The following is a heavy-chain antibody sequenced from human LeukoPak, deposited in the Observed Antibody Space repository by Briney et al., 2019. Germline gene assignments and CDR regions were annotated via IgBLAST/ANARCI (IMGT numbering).Heavy chain of an antibody. D-gene: IGHD5-12*01. V-gene: IGHV4-34*01. CDR2: INHSGST. CDR1: GGSFSDYY. Sequence: SETLSLTCAVYGGSFSDYYWSWIRQSPGKGLQWIGEINHSGSTNYDPSLESRVTISVDTSKNQFSLKLSSVTAADTAVYYCARVDGLRHQSDYWGQGTLVTVSS. CDR3: ARVDGLRHQSDY. J-gene: IGHJ4*02.